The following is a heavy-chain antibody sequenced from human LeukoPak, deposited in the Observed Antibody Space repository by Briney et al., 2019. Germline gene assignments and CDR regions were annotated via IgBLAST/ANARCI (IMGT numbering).Heavy chain of an antibody. V-gene: IGHV1-46*01. Sequence: ASVKVSCKASGYTFTSYYMHWVRQAPGQGLEWMGIINPSGGSTSYAQKFQGRVTMTRDTSTSTVYMELSSLRSEEMAVYYCARRTDSSNWYAAFDIWGQGTMVTVSS. J-gene: IGHJ3*02. CDR2: INPSGGST. D-gene: IGHD6-13*01. CDR3: ARRTDSSNWYAAFDI. CDR1: GYTFTSYY.